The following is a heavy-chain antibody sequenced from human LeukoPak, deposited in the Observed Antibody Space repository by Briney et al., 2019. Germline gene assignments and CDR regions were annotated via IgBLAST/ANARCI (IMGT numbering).Heavy chain of an antibody. V-gene: IGHV1-3*01. Sequence: GASVKVSCKASGYTFTGYYMHWVRQAPGQGLEWMGWINAGNDNTKYSQKFQGRVTITRDTSASTAYMELSSLRSEDTAVYYCAIAYTSGYDYWGQGTLVTVSS. J-gene: IGHJ4*02. CDR2: INAGNDNT. CDR3: AIAYTSGYDY. CDR1: GYTFTGYY. D-gene: IGHD6-19*01.